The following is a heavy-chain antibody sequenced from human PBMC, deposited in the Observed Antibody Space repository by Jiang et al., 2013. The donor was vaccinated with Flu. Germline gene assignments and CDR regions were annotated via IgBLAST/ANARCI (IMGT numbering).Heavy chain of an antibody. CDR2: VYNSGRT. CDR3: ARGYVFAFAVAGVYFDS. D-gene: IGHD6-19*01. V-gene: IGHV4-59*01. Sequence: SGPGLVKPSETLSLTCSVSGDSMSSYYWSWFRQPPGEGLEWIGYVYNSGRTHYNPSLKSRVTISADTSKNQFTLNLSSVTAADTAVYYCARGYVFAFAVAGVYFDSWGQGTLVTVSS. J-gene: IGHJ4*02. CDR1: GDSMSSYY.